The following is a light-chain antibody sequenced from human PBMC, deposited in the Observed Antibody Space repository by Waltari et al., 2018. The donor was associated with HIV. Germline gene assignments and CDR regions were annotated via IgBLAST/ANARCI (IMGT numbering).Light chain of an antibody. CDR3: QQYHDWRPLT. J-gene: IGKJ4*01. CDR2: GAS. Sequence: IVLPQSPATLSVSPGERVTLSCSASQSINTNLAWYQQTGGQAPRLLIHGASTRAAGIPARFSGSGSGTEFTLTVDSLQSEDFALYYCQQYHDWRPLTFAGGTKLEI. V-gene: IGKV3D-15*01. CDR1: QSINTN.